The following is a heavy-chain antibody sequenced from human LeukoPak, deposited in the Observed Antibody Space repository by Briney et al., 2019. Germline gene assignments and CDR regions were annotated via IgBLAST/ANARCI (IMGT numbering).Heavy chain of an antibody. CDR2: ISGRSDDI. Sequence: GGSLRLSCAGSEFTFGSYSMHWVRQAPGKGLEWVSSISGRSDDIYYADSVQGRFTISRDNAKNSLYLQMNSLRAEDTAVYYCARSYCSGGSCYEMDVWGKGTTVTVSS. CDR3: ARSYCSGGSCYEMDV. CDR1: EFTFGSYS. V-gene: IGHV3-21*01. J-gene: IGHJ6*04. D-gene: IGHD2-15*01.